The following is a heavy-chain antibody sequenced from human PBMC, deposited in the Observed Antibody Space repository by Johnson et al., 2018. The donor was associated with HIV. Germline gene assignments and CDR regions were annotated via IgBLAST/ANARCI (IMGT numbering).Heavy chain of an antibody. CDR3: AYRGDYDFWSGYPDAFDI. J-gene: IGHJ3*02. CDR2: ISWNSGSI. V-gene: IGHV3-9*01. Sequence: VQLVESGGGLVQPGRSLRLSCAASGFTFDDYAMHWVRQAPGKGLEWVSGISWNSGSIYYADSVQGRFTISRDNSKNTLYPQMNSLRAEDTAVYYCAYRGDYDFWSGYPDAFDIWGRGTMVTVSS. CDR1: GFTFDDYA. D-gene: IGHD3-3*01.